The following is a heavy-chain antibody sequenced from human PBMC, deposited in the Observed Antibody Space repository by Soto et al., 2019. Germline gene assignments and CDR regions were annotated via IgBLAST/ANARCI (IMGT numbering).Heavy chain of an antibody. CDR3: TKEMRHSSGWYGAFDI. CDR2: IKSKTDGGTT. V-gene: IGHV3-15*01. Sequence: GGSLRLSCAASGFTVTNAWMNWVRQAPGKGLEWVGRIKSKTDGGTTDLPAPVKGRFTISGDDSKNTLYLQMSSLKTEDAAMYYXTKEMRHSSGWYGAFDIWGQGIMVTVSS. D-gene: IGHD6-19*01. J-gene: IGHJ3*02. CDR1: GFTVTNAW.